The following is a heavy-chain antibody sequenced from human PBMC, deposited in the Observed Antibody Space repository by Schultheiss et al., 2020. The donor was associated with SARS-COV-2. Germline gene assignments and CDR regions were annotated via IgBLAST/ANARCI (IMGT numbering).Heavy chain of an antibody. CDR1: GFTFSSYA. J-gene: IGHJ6*03. Sequence: RGSLRLSCAASGFTFSSYAMSWVRQAPGKGLEWVSAISGSGGSTYYADSVKGRFTISRDNSKNTLYLQMNSLRAEDTAVYYCAKDSPLHTYCSGGSCSLYYYYYYMDVWGKGTTVTVSS. CDR3: AKDSPLHTYCSGGSCSLYYYYYYMDV. CDR2: ISGSGGST. D-gene: IGHD2-15*01. V-gene: IGHV3-23*01.